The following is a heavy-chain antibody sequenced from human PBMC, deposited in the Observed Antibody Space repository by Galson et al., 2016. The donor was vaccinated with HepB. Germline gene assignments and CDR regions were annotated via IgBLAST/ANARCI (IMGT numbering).Heavy chain of an antibody. V-gene: IGHV3-30-3*01. Sequence: SLRLSCAASGFSFSTYAMHWVRQAPGKGLEWVAVISYDGSNKYYADSVKGRFTISRDNPKNTLYLQMNSLRAEDTAIYYCARGGFAWAFDIWGQGTMVTVSS. CDR3: ARGGFAWAFDI. CDR1: GFSFSTYA. CDR2: ISYDGSNK. J-gene: IGHJ3*02. D-gene: IGHD3-10*01.